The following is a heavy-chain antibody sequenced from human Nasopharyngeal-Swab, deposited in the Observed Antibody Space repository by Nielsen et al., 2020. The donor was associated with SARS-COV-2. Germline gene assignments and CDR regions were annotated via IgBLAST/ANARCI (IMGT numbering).Heavy chain of an antibody. J-gene: IGHJ6*02. Sequence: GESLKISCAASGFTVSSNYMSWVRQAPGEGLEWVSVIYSGGSTYYADSVKGRFTISSDNSKNTLYLQMNSLRAEDTAVYYCATSLLGYCSGGSCYAYYGMDVWGQGTTVTVSS. D-gene: IGHD2-15*01. V-gene: IGHV3-66*01. CDR3: ATSLLGYCSGGSCYAYYGMDV. CDR2: IYSGGST. CDR1: GFTVSSNY.